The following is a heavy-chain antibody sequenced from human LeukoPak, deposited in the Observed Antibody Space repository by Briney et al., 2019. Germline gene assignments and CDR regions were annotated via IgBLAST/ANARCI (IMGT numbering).Heavy chain of an antibody. V-gene: IGHV3-23*01. CDR2: ISGSGGST. CDR1: GFTFSSYA. Sequence: PGGSLRLSCTASGFTFSSYAMSWVRKSPGKGLDGFSAISGSGGSTYYADSVKGRFTISRDNSKNTPYLQMNSLRAEDTAVYYCAKGIASVDYWGQGTLVAVSS. J-gene: IGHJ4*02. CDR3: AKGIASVDY. D-gene: IGHD6-25*01.